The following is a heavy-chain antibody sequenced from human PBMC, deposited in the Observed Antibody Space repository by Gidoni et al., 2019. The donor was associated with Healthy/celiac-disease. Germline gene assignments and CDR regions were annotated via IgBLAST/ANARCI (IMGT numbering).Heavy chain of an antibody. D-gene: IGHD5-18*01. CDR3: ARDQRGYTYGTDY. Sequence: EVQLVESGGNLVQPGGSLRLSCTASGFTFSNYWMSWVRQAPGKGLEWVANIKQDGSEKYYVDSVKGRFTISRDNAKNSLFLQMNSLRDGDTAMYYCARDQRGYTYGTDYWGQGTLVTVSS. J-gene: IGHJ4*02. CDR2: IKQDGSEK. CDR1: GFTFSNYW. V-gene: IGHV3-7*01.